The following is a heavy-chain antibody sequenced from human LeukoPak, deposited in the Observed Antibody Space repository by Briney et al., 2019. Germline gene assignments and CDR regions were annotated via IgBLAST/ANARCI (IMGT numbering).Heavy chain of an antibody. J-gene: IGHJ6*02. CDR3: AKERPHGMDV. CDR1: GFTFSSYN. Sequence: GGSLRLSCTASGFTFSSYNMNWVRQAPGEGLEWVSTITSTSTYIAYADSVKGRFTISRDNADNSVYLQMNSLRADDTAVYYCAKERPHGMDVWGQGTSVTVSS. CDR2: ITSTSTYI. D-gene: IGHD6-6*01. V-gene: IGHV3-21*01.